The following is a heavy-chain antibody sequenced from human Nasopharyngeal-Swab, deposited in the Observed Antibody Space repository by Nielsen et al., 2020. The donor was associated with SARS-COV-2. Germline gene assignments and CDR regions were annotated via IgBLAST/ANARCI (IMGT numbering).Heavy chain of an antibody. Sequence: VRQMPGKGLEWVANIKQDGSEKYYVDSVKGRFTISRDNAKNSLYLQMNSLRAEDTAVYYCARGAATGHFDYWGQGTLVTVSS. CDR3: ARGAATGHFDY. CDR2: IKQDGSEK. V-gene: IGHV3-7*02. D-gene: IGHD1-14*01. J-gene: IGHJ4*02.